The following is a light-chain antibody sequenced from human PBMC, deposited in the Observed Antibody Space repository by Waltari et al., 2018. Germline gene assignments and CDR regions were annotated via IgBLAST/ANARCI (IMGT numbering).Light chain of an antibody. Sequence: DIQMTQSPSTLSASVGERVTITCRASQSISSWLAWYQQKPGKAPKLLIYKASSLESGVPSMFSGSGSGTEFTLTISSLQPDDFATYYCQQYNSYSQTFGQGTKVEIK. V-gene: IGKV1-5*03. CDR3: QQYNSYSQT. CDR1: QSISSW. CDR2: KAS. J-gene: IGKJ1*01.